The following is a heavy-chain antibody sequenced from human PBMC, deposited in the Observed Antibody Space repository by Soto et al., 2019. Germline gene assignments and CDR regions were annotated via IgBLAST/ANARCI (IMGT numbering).Heavy chain of an antibody. V-gene: IGHV3-74*01. CDR3: AKNSEISGYYTQN. Sequence: PGGSLRLSCAASGFPFSSYWMHWVRQAPGKGLVWVSRIKSDGSGTYYADSVQDRFTISRDNSKNTLYLHMNSLRADDTAVYYCAKNSEISGYYTQNWGQGTLVTVSS. D-gene: IGHD3-22*01. CDR1: GFPFSSYW. CDR2: IKSDGSGT. J-gene: IGHJ4*02.